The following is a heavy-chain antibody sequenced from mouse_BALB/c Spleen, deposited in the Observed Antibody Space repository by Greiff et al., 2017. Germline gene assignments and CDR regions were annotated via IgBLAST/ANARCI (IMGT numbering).Heavy chain of an antibody. CDR3: ARSLDSSGYLGFAY. Sequence: VQLQQSGPELVKPGASVKMSCKASGYTFTSYVMHWVKQKPGQGLEWIGYINPYNDGTKYNEKFKGKATLTSDKSSSTAYMELSSLTSEDSAVYYCARSLDSSGYLGFAYWGQGTLVTVSA. D-gene: IGHD3-2*01. J-gene: IGHJ3*01. CDR1: GYTFTSYV. CDR2: INPYNDGT. V-gene: IGHV1-14*01.